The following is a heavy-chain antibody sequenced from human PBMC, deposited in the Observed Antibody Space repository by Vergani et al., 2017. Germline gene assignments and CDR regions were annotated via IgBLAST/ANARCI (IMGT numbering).Heavy chain of an antibody. J-gene: IGHJ2*01. V-gene: IGHV4-59*01. Sequence: QVQLQESGPGLVKPSETLSLTCTVSGGSISSYYWSWIRQPPGKGLEWIGYIYYSGSTNYNPSLKSRVTISVDTSKNQFSLKLSSVTAADTAVYYCARSXSPRHIVVVTAIPWYFDLWGRGTLVTVSS. D-gene: IGHD2-21*02. CDR1: GGSISSYY. CDR3: ARSXSPRHIVVVTAIPWYFDL. CDR2: IYYSGST.